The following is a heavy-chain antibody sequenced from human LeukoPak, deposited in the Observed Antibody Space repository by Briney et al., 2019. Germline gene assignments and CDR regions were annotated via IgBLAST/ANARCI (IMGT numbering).Heavy chain of an antibody. D-gene: IGHD6-13*01. Sequence: PGGSLRLSCAASGSTFSDYYMSWIRQAPGKGLEWVSYISSSGSTIYYADSVKGRFTISRDNAKNSLYLQMNSLRAEDTAAYYCASADGQQLAPFDYWGQGTLVTVSS. CDR2: ISSSGSTI. J-gene: IGHJ4*02. V-gene: IGHV3-11*04. CDR1: GSTFSDYY. CDR3: ASADGQQLAPFDY.